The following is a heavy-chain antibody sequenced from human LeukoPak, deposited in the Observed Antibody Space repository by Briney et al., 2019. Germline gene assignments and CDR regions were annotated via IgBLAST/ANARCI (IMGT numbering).Heavy chain of an antibody. CDR3: ATAVASSSGWYADY. CDR2: IWYDGSNK. CDR1: GFTFRSYG. D-gene: IGHD6-19*01. Sequence: PGGSRRLSCAASGFTFRSYGMHWVRQAPGKGLEWVAVIWYDGSNKYYADSVKGRFTVSRDNSKNTLYLQMNSLRAEDTAVYYCATAVASSSGWYADYWGQGTLVTVSS. V-gene: IGHV3-33*01. J-gene: IGHJ4*02.